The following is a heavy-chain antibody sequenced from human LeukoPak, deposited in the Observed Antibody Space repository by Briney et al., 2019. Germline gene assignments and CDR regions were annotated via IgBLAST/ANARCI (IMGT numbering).Heavy chain of an antibody. CDR1: GGSLNNHY. CDR2: INSGGTT. D-gene: IGHD4-17*01. Sequence: SETLSLTCAVSGGSLNNHYWTWIRQSPGKRLEWIGLINSGGTTVYDPSLKSRVTISIDSSKNQFSLTLRSMTATDTAVYYCARDEAGHYALALWGQGTPVTVSS. V-gene: IGHV4-34*01. CDR3: ARDEAGHYALAL. J-gene: IGHJ5*02.